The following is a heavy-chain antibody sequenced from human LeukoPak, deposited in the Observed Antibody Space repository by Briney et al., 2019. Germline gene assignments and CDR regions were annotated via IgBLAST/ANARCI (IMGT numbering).Heavy chain of an antibody. CDR2: IYYSGSA. CDR3: ARGRWSSSAPFDY. Sequence: SETLSLTCTVSGGSISSGGYYWSWIRQHPGKGLEWIGYIYYSGSAYYNPSLKSRATISVDTSKNQFSLKLSSVTAADTAVYYCARGRWSSSAPFDYWGQGTLVTVSS. V-gene: IGHV4-31*03. D-gene: IGHD6-6*01. J-gene: IGHJ4*02. CDR1: GGSISSGGYY.